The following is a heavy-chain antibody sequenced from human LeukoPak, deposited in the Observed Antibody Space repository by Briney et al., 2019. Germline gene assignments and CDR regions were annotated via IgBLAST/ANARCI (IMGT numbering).Heavy chain of an antibody. J-gene: IGHJ4*02. D-gene: IGHD5-12*01. Sequence: GGSLRLSCAASGFTFSSYSMNWVRQAPGKGLEWVSLISSSSSYIYYADSVKGRFTISRDNAKDSLYLQMNSLRAEDTAVYYCARDPGSGYEEHFDYWGQGTLVTVSS. V-gene: IGHV3-21*04. CDR3: ARDPGSGYEEHFDY. CDR2: ISSSSSYI. CDR1: GFTFSSYS.